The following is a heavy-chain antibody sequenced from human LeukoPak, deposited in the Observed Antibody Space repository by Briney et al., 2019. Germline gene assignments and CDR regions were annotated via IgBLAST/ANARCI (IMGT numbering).Heavy chain of an antibody. CDR1: GFTVSSNY. CDR2: IYTGGST. V-gene: IGHV3-66*01. J-gene: IGHJ6*02. D-gene: IGHD3-9*01. CDR3: AGVPQYYDILTGPLGMDV. Sequence: PGGSLRLSCAASGFTVSSNYMSWVRQAPGKGLEWVSVIYTGGSTYYADSVKGRFTISRDNTKNTLYLQMNSLRAEDTAVYYCAGVPQYYDILTGPLGMDVWGQGTTVTVSS.